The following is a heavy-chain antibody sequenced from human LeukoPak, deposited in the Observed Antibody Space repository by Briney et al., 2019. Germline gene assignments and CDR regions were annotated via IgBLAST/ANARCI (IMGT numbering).Heavy chain of an antibody. CDR1: GYSISSGYY. Sequence: PSETLSLTCTVSGYSISSGYYWGWIRQPPGKGLEWIGSIYHSGSTYYNPSLKSRVTISVDTSKNQFSLKLSSVTAADTAVYYCARSQTTIGNWDYWGQGTLVTVSS. CDR3: ARSQTTIGNWDY. D-gene: IGHD1-1*01. J-gene: IGHJ4*02. V-gene: IGHV4-38-2*02. CDR2: IYHSGST.